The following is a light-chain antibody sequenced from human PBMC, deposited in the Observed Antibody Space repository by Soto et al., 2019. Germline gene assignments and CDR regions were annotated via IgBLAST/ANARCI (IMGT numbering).Light chain of an antibody. CDR2: DAS. J-gene: IGKJ4*01. V-gene: IGKV3-11*01. CDR3: QQSSDWPLT. CDR1: QSVSSQ. Sequence: EIVLTQSPATLSLSPGERATLSCRASQSVSSQLAWYQQKPGQAPRLLMYDASNRATGIPARFSGSGSGTDFTLTISSLESEDFAVYYCQQSSDWPLTFGGGTKVEIK.